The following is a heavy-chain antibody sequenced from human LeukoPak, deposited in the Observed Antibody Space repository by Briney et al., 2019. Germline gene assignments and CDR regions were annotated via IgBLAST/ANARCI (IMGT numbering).Heavy chain of an antibody. CDR3: ARHYYDSSDGRGFDP. Sequence: SETLSLTCTVSGGSVGSSTSYWGCIRQPPGRGLEWIGSIYYSGSTYYNPSLKSRVTISVDTSKNQFSLKLSSVTAADTAVYYCARHYYDSSDGRGFDPWGQGTLVTVSS. V-gene: IGHV4-39*01. CDR1: GGSVGSSTSY. CDR2: IYYSGST. D-gene: IGHD3-22*01. J-gene: IGHJ5*02.